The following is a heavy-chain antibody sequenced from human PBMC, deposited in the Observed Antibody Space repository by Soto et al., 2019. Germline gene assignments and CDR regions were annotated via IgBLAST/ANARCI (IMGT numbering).Heavy chain of an antibody. CDR1: GFSLSTSGVG. D-gene: IGHD2-15*01. V-gene: IGHV2-5*02. CDR2: IYWDDDK. Sequence: QITLKESGPPLVKPTQTLTLTCTFSGFSLSTSGVGVGWIRQPPGKALEWLALIYWDDDKRYSPSLKSRLTITKXTXXXQXXLTRTNMDPVDTATYYCAHRPSYCSGGSCYSGFDYWGQGTLVTVSS. J-gene: IGHJ4*02. CDR3: AHRPSYCSGGSCYSGFDY.